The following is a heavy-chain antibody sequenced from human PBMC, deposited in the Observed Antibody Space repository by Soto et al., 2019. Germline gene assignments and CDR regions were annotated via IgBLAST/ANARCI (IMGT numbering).Heavy chain of an antibody. J-gene: IGHJ5*02. CDR2: ISGSGGST. Sequence: EVQLLESGGGLVQPGGSLRLSCAASGFTFSSYAMSWVRQAPGKVLEWVSAISGSGGSTYYADSVKGRFTISRDNSKNTLYVKMNSLRSEDTAVYYCAKAGRGGSIAAPRWFHPWGQGTLVTVSS. D-gene: IGHD6-6*01. CDR1: GFTFSSYA. CDR3: AKAGRGGSIAAPRWFHP. V-gene: IGHV3-23*01.